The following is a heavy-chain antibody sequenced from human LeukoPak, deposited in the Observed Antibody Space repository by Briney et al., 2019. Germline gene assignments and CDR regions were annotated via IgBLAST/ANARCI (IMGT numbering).Heavy chain of an antibody. D-gene: IGHD4-23*01. Sequence: ASVKVSCKASGYSLTSYDINWVRQATGQGLEWMGWMNPDSGNTGYAQKFQGRVTMTRDTSTGTAYLELSSLRSEDTAVYYCATGESNVGTPHYWGQGTLITVSS. CDR1: GYSLTSYD. CDR2: MNPDSGNT. J-gene: IGHJ4*02. CDR3: ATGESNVGTPHY. V-gene: IGHV1-8*01.